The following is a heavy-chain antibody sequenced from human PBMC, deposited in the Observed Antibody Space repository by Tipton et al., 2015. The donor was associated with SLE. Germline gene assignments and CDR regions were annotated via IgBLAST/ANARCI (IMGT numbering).Heavy chain of an antibody. Sequence: QVQLVQSGAEVKKPGASVKLSCMASGYTFTTYYMHWVRQAPGQGLEWLGMIYPSDGSTSYAQKFQGRVTMTRDTSTSTIYMEVSSLRSEDTAVYYCARDRSAFDIWGQGTVVTVSS. CDR2: IYPSDGST. CDR3: ARDRSAFDI. CDR1: GYTFTTYY. J-gene: IGHJ3*02. V-gene: IGHV1-46*01.